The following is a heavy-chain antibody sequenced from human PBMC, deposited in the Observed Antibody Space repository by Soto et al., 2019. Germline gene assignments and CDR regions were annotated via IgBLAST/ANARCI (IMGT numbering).Heavy chain of an antibody. V-gene: IGHV3-33*01. CDR2: IWYDGSNK. J-gene: IGHJ6*02. D-gene: IGHD6-19*01. CDR3: ARDGQGLAPYALDV. Sequence: QVQLVESGGGVAQPGRSLRLSCTVSGFTFSGHAMHWVRQAPGKGLEWVTQIWYDGSNKYYAESVKGRFTISRDNSKNTLYLQMNSLRVDETAVYYCARDGQGLAPYALDVWGQGTSVTVYS. CDR1: GFTFSGHA.